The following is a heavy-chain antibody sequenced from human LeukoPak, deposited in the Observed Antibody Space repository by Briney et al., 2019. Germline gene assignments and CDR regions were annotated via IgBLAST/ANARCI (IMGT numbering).Heavy chain of an antibody. CDR3: TTVYYDYDSSGYYYSYFDY. Sequence: GGSLRLSCAASGFTFSNAWMSWVRDAPGKGLEWGGRIKSKTDGGTTDYAAPVKGRFTISRDDSKNTLYLKMNSLKTEDTAVYYCTTVYYDYDSSGYYYSYFDYWGQGTLVTVSS. CDR1: GFTFSNAW. J-gene: IGHJ4*02. D-gene: IGHD3-22*01. V-gene: IGHV3-15*01. CDR2: IKSKTDGGTT.